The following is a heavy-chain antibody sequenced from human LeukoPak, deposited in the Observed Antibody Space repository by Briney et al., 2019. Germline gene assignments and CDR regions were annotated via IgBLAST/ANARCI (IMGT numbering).Heavy chain of an antibody. D-gene: IGHD6-13*01. CDR3: ARAKQQLVPTGWFDP. V-gene: IGHV4-59*08. J-gene: IGHJ5*02. CDR2: MHYTGST. CDR1: GESMSGFY. Sequence: SETLSLTCTVSGESMSGFYWNWIQQPPGKGLEWIGYMHYTGSTNYNPSLKSRVTISIDTSKNQFSLKLSSVTAADTAVYYCARAKQQLVPTGWFDPWGQGTLVTVSS.